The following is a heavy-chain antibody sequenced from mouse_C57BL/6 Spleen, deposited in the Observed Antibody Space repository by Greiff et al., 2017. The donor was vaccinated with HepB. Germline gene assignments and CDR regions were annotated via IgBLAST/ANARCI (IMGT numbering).Heavy chain of an antibody. Sequence: LMEPGASVKMSCKASGSTFTDYNMHWVKQSHGKSLEWIGYINPNNGGTSYNQKFKGKATLTVNKSSSTAYMELRSLTSEDSAVYYCARGIYYDYDGAWFAYWGQGTLVTVSA. CDR3: ARGIYYDYDGAWFAY. J-gene: IGHJ3*01. D-gene: IGHD2-4*01. CDR2: INPNNGGT. CDR1: GSTFTDYN. V-gene: IGHV1-22*01.